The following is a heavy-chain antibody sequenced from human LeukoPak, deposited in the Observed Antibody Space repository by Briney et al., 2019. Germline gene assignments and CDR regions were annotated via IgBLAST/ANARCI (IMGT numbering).Heavy chain of an antibody. J-gene: IGHJ3*02. CDR2: IYYSGNT. V-gene: IGHV4-59*01. D-gene: IGHD3-22*01. CDR1: GASISDYY. CDR3: AGEDYFDTSGYASWRFDI. Sequence: SETLSLTCTVSGASISDYYWTWIRQPPGKGLEWIGHIYYSGNTIYNPSLKSRVTISIDTSKNQFSLKLSPVTTADTAVYYCAGEDYFDTSGYASWRFDIWGQGTMVTVSS.